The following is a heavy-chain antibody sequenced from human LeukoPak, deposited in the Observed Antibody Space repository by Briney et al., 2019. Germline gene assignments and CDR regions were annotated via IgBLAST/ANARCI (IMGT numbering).Heavy chain of an antibody. D-gene: IGHD2-21*02. J-gene: IGHJ4*02. CDR2: IIPIFGTA. Sequence: GASVKVSCKASGGTFSIYAISWVRQAPGQGLEWMGGIIPIFGTANYAQKFQGRVTITADESTSTAYMELSSLRSEDTAVYYCARGSTTDGDCYSYWGQGTLVTVSS. CDR3: ARGSTTDGDCYSY. V-gene: IGHV1-69*13. CDR1: GGTFSIYA.